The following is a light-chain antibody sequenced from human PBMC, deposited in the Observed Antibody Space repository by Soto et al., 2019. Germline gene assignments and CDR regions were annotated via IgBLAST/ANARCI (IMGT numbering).Light chain of an antibody. CDR2: TAS. CDR1: QSISGY. Sequence: DIQMTQSPSSLSASVGDRVTITCRASQSISGYLNWYQRKPGKTPQLLIYTASSLQSGVPSRFSGSGSGTDFTLTISSLQPEDFASYYCQQSYSSFSWTFGQGTKVEVK. J-gene: IGKJ1*01. CDR3: QQSYSSFSWT. V-gene: IGKV1-39*01.